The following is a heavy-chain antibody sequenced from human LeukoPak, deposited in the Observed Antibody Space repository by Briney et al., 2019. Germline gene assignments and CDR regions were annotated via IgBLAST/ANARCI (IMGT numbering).Heavy chain of an antibody. Sequence: ASVKVSCKASGYTFTGYYMHWVRQAPGQGLEWMGWNNPNSGGTNYAQKFQGRVTMTRDTSISTAYMELSRLRSDDTAVYYCARGVWFGELLYGDNWFDPWGQGTLVTVSS. D-gene: IGHD3-10*01. J-gene: IGHJ5*02. CDR2: NNPNSGGT. CDR3: ARGVWFGELLYGDNWFDP. CDR1: GYTFTGYY. V-gene: IGHV1-2*02.